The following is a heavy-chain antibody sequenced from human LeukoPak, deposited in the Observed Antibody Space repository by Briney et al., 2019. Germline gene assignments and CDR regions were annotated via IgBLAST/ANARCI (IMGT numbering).Heavy chain of an antibody. V-gene: IGHV3-9*03. D-gene: IGHD2-8*02. CDR1: GFTFDDYA. CDR3: AKDEFVASDFTGAFDI. Sequence: GGSLRLSCAASGFTFDDYAMHWVRQAPGKGLEWVSGISWNSGSIDYADSVKGRFTISRDNAKNSLYLQMNSLRAEDVALYYCAKDEFVASDFTGAFDIWGQGTMVTVPS. J-gene: IGHJ3*02. CDR2: ISWNSGSI.